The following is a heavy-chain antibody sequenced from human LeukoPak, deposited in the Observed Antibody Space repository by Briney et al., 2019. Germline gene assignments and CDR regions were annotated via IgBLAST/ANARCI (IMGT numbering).Heavy chain of an antibody. CDR2: INPNSGDT. CDR3: ARGSPGDYLSIGY. CDR1: GYSITGYY. J-gene: IGHJ4*02. Sequence: ASVKVSCKASGYSITGYYVHWVRQAPGQGLEWMGWINPNSGDTNYALEFQGSVTMARDTSINTAYMELSSLKSDDTAVYYCARGSPGDYLSIGYWGQGTLVTVSS. V-gene: IGHV1-2*02. D-gene: IGHD4-17*01.